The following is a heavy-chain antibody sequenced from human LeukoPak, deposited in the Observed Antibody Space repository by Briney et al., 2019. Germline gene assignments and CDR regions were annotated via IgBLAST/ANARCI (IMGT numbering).Heavy chain of an antibody. Sequence: PETLSLTCTVSGGSISSYYWSWIRQPAGKGLEWIGRIYTSGSTNYNPSLKSRVTMSVDTSKNQFSLKLSSVTAADTAVYYCARGPDYYDSSGYVRGAFDIWGQGTMVTVSS. CDR3: ARGPDYYDSSGYVRGAFDI. CDR2: IYTSGST. V-gene: IGHV4-4*07. CDR1: GGSISSYY. D-gene: IGHD3-22*01. J-gene: IGHJ3*02.